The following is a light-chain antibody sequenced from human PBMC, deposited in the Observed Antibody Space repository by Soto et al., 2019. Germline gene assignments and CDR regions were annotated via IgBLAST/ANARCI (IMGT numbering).Light chain of an antibody. J-gene: IGKJ5*01. CDR1: QGISSY. CDR3: QQFNSYPIT. V-gene: IGKV1-9*01. Sequence: DIQLTQSPSFLSASVGDRVTITCRASQGISSYLAWYQQKPGKAPKLLIYSASTLQSGVPSRFSGSGSGTEFTLTISSLQPEDFAIYYYQQFNSYPITFGQGTRLEIK. CDR2: SAS.